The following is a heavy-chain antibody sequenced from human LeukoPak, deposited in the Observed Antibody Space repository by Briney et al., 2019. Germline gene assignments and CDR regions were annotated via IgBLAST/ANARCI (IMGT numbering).Heavy chain of an antibody. V-gene: IGHV3-23*01. J-gene: IGHJ4*02. CDR3: ATLGVYDSSGYCFDY. D-gene: IGHD3-22*01. Sequence: GGTLRLSCGASGFTFSSYGMSWVRQAPGKGLEWVSGLSGSGTNTYYADSVKGRFTISRDNSKNTLYLQMNSLRAEDTAVYYCATLGVYDSSGYCFDYWGQGTLVTVSS. CDR2: LSGSGTNT. CDR1: GFTFSSYG.